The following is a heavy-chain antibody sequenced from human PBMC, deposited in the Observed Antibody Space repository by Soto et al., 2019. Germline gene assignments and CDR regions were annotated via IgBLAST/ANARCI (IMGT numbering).Heavy chain of an antibody. CDR1: GFTFSNYA. J-gene: IGHJ4*02. D-gene: IGHD2-2*01. CDR3: ARDCARTSCSVWKL. Sequence: EVQLLESGGGLVQPGESLRLSCAASGFTFSNYAMTWVRQAPGKGLEWVSGITGSSETTYYADSVKGRFTISRDNSKNTGSLQMNGLRAEDSAVYYCARDCARTSCSVWKLWGQGTLVTVSP. V-gene: IGHV3-23*01. CDR2: ITGSSETT.